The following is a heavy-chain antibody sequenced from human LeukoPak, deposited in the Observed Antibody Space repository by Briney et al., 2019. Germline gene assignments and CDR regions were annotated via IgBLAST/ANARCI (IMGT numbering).Heavy chain of an antibody. V-gene: IGHV3-7*03. CDR2: MNQDGSGK. Sequence: GGSLRLSCAASGVTFSSYWMSWVRQTPGKGLEWVANMNQDGSGKYYLDSVKGRFTISRDNAENSVFLQMNSLRAEDTGVYYCARDLPRGYSYGYDVFDIWGQGTKVTVSS. D-gene: IGHD5-18*01. CDR1: GVTFSSYW. CDR3: ARDLPRGYSYGYDVFDI. J-gene: IGHJ3*02.